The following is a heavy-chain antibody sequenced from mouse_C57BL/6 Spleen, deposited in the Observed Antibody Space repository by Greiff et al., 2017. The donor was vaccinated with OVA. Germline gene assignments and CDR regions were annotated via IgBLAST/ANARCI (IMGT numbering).Heavy chain of an antibody. CDR3: ARLLANQYYFDY. Sequence: VQLQQSGGDLVKPGGSLKLSCAASGFTFSSYGMSWVRQTPDKRLEWVATISSGGSYTYYPDSVKGRFTISRDNAKNTLYLQMSSLKSEDTAMYYCARLLANQYYFDYWGQGTTLTVSS. D-gene: IGHD1-1*01. CDR2: ISSGGSYT. CDR1: GFTFSSYG. J-gene: IGHJ2*01. V-gene: IGHV5-6*01.